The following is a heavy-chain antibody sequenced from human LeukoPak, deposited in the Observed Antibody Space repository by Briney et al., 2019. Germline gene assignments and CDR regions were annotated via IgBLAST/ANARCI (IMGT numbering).Heavy chain of an antibody. Sequence: PSETLSLTCTVAGGSSSSYCWSWIRQPPGKGLEWIGYIYYSGSTNYNPSLKSRVTISVDTSKNQFSLKLSSVTAADTAVYYCARGTYGSGSYLPSYYFDYWGQGTLVTVSS. CDR2: IYYSGST. CDR1: GGSSSSYC. J-gene: IGHJ4*02. CDR3: ARGTYGSGSYLPSYYFDY. V-gene: IGHV4-59*01. D-gene: IGHD3-10*01.